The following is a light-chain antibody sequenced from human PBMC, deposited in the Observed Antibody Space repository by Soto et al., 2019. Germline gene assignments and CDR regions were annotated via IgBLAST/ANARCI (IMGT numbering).Light chain of an antibody. CDR1: QSVSYN. CDR2: GAF. V-gene: IGKV3-15*01. Sequence: EIVITQSPATLSVSPGETATLSCRASQSVSYNLAWYQQKPGQGPRLLIYGAFTRATGIPARFSGSGSGTEFTLTISSLQSEDFEVYYCQQYKNWPPLTFGGGTKVEIK. J-gene: IGKJ4*01. CDR3: QQYKNWPPLT.